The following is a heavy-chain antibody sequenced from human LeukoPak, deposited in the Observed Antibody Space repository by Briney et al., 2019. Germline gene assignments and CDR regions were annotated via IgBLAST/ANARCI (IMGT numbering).Heavy chain of an antibody. V-gene: IGHV1-2*02. CDR2: INPNSGGT. Sequence: GASVKVSCKASGYTFTGYYMDWVRQAPGQGLEWMGWINPNSGGTNYAQKFQGRVTMTRDTSISTAYMELSRLRSDDTAVYYCARLVDTAMVVVDYWGQGTLVTVSS. CDR3: ARLVDTAMVVVDY. D-gene: IGHD5-18*01. J-gene: IGHJ4*02. CDR1: GYTFTGYY.